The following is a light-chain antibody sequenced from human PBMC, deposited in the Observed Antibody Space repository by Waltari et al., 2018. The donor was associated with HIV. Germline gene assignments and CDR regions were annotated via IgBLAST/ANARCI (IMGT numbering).Light chain of an antibody. J-gene: IGLJ2*01. CDR2: DVS. Sequence: QSALTQPASVSGSPGQSITISCTGTSSDVGGYNSVSWYQQHPGKAPKLMIYDVSNRPSGVSNRFSGSKSGNTASLTISGLQAEDEADYYCSSHTSSSTVVFGGGTKLTVL. CDR3: SSHTSSSTVV. V-gene: IGLV2-14*03. CDR1: SSDVGGYNS.